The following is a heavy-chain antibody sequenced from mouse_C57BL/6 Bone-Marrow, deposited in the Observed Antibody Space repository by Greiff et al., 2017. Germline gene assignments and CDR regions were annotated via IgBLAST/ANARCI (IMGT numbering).Heavy chain of an antibody. CDR2: ISSGSSTI. V-gene: IGHV5-17*01. CDR3: ARPYDYPYYYAMDY. CDR1: GFTFSDYG. Sequence: EVQVVESGGGLVKPGGSLKLSCAASGFTFSDYGMHWVRQAPEKGLEWVAYISSGSSTIYYADTVKGRFTISRDNATNTLFLQMTSLRSEDTAMYYCARPYDYPYYYAMDYWGQGTSVTVSS. D-gene: IGHD2-4*01. J-gene: IGHJ4*01.